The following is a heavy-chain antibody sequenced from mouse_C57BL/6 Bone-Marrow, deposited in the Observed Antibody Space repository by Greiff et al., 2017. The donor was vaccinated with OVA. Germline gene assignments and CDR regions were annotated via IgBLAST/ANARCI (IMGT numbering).Heavy chain of an antibody. CDR3: AYDYDHDYAMDY. D-gene: IGHD2-4*01. CDR2: IRNKANGYTT. V-gene: IGHV7-3*01. CDR1: GFTFTDYY. J-gene: IGHJ4*01. Sequence: EVQRVESGGGLVQPGGSLSLSCAASGFTFTDYYMSWVRQPPGKALEWLGFIRNKANGYTTEYSASVKGRFTISRDNSQSILYLQMNALRAEDSATYYCAYDYDHDYAMDYWGQGTSVTVSS.